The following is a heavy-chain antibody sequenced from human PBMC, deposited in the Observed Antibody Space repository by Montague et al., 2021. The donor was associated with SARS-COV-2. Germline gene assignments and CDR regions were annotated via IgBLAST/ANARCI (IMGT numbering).Heavy chain of an antibody. CDR1: GDSIRSSGYY. J-gene: IGHJ5*02. CDR2: VYYSGST. Sequence: SETLSLTCSVSGDSIRSSGYYWGWIRQPPGKGLEWIGTVYYSGSTNYNPSLKSRVTMPVDTSKSQFSLELRPVTAADTAVYYCARLGFVELWLNLGWFDPWGQGTLVTVSS. CDR3: ARLGFVELWLNLGWFDP. D-gene: IGHD3-16*02. V-gene: IGHV4-39*01.